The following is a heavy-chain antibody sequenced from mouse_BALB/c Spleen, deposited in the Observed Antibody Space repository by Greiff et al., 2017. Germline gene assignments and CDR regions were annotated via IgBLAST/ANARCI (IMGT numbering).Heavy chain of an antibody. CDR1: GFAFSSYD. CDR3: ARQGDYYGSSYVDYYAMDY. V-gene: IGHV5-12-1*01. CDR2: ISSGGGST. Sequence: EVMLVESGGGLVKPGGSLKLSCAASGFAFSSYDMSWVRQTPEKRLEWVAYISSGGGSTYYPDTVKGRFTISRDNAKNTLYLQMSSLKSEDTAMYYCARQGDYYGSSYVDYYAMDYWGQGTSVTVSS. D-gene: IGHD1-1*01. J-gene: IGHJ4*01.